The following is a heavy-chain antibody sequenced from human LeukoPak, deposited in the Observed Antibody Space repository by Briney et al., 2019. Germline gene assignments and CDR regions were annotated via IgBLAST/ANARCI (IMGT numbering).Heavy chain of an antibody. V-gene: IGHV4-59*01. CDR2: VHYSGTT. J-gene: IGHJ2*01. D-gene: IGHD6-19*01. CDR3: ARDSSGYGSSRYFDL. Sequence: SETLSLTCTVSGGSITGYYWSWIRQTPGKGLEWIGYVHYSGTTSYDPSLKSRVTISADMSRNQFSLRLSSVTAADTAVYYCARDSSGYGSSRYFDLWGRGTLVTVSS. CDR1: GGSITGYY.